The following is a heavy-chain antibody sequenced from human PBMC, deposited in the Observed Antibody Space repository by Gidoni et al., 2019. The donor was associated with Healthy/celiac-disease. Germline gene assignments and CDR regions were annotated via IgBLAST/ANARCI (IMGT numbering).Heavy chain of an antibody. J-gene: IGHJ6*03. Sequence: EVQLVESGGGLVKPGGSLRLSCAASGFTFSNAWMSWVRQAPGKGLEWVGSIKSKTDGGTTDYAAPVKGRFTISRDDSKNTLDLQMNSLKTEDTAVYYCTTGTKGITGDKGDYYYYYYMDVWGKGTTVTVSS. CDR3: TTGTKGITGDKGDYYYYYYMDV. CDR1: GFTFSNAW. V-gene: IGHV3-15*01. CDR2: IKSKTDGGTT. D-gene: IGHD1-26*01.